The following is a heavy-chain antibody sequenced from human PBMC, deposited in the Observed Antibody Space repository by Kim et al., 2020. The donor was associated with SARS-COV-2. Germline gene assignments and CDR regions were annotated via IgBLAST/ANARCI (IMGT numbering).Heavy chain of an antibody. CDR3: ARGGDIVVVPAAMED. V-gene: IGHV4-59*09. Sequence: PALKSRVTISVDTSKNQFSLKLSSVTAADTAVYYCARGGDIVVVPAAMEDWGQGTLVTVSS. J-gene: IGHJ4*02. D-gene: IGHD2-2*01.